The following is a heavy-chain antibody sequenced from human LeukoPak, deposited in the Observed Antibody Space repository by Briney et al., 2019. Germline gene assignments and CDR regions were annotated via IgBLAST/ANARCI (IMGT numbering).Heavy chain of an antibody. D-gene: IGHD5-12*01. CDR3: ARGGGRYNGFYYGMDV. J-gene: IGHJ6*02. Sequence: PSETLSLTCTVSGGSISSYYWSWIRQPPGKGLEWIGYIYYSGSTNYNPSLKSRVTISVVTSKNQFSLRLNSVTAADTAVYYCARGGGRYNGFYYGMDVWGQGITVTVSS. CDR2: IYYSGST. V-gene: IGHV4-59*01. CDR1: GGSISSYY.